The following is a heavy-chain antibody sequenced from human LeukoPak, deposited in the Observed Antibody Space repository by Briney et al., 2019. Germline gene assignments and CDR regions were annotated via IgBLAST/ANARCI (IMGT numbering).Heavy chain of an antibody. Sequence: SGPTLVKPTQALSLTATFSGFSFSTSGVGVGWIRQPPGKALEWLALIYWDDDKRYSPSLSTRLTITKDTSKNQVVLTMTNMDPVDTATYYFVHGRPSHYIDYWGQGTLVTVSS. CDR3: VHGRPSHYIDY. CDR2: IYWDDDK. D-gene: IGHD3-10*01. J-gene: IGHJ4*02. CDR1: GFSFSTSGVG. V-gene: IGHV2-5*02.